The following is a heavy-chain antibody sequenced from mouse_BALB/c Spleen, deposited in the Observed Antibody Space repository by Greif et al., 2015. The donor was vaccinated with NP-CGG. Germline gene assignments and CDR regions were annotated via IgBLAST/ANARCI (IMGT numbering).Heavy chain of an antibody. CDR1: GFSLTSYG. V-gene: IGHV2-5*01. CDR2: IWRGGST. CDR3: AVNWDYAMDY. Sequence: VKLMESGPGLVQPSQSLSITCTVSGFSLTSYGVHWVRQSPGKGLEWLGVIWRGGSTDYNAAFMSRLSITKDNSKSQVFFKMNSLQADVTAIYDCAVNWDYAMDYWGQGTSVTASS. J-gene: IGHJ4*01. D-gene: IGHD4-1*02.